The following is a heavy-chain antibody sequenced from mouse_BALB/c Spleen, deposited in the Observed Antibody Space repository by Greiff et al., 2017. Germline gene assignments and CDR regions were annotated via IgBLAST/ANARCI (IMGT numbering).Heavy chain of an antibody. J-gene: IGHJ2*01. D-gene: IGHD2-2*01. V-gene: IGHV1-14*01. CDR1: GYTFTSYV. CDR3: ARAPIYYGYVGDY. CDR2: INPYNDGT. Sequence: VQLQQSGPELVKPGASVKMSCKASGYTFTSYVMHWVKQKPGQGLEWIGYINPYNDGTKYNEKFKGKATLTSDKSSSTAYMELSSLTSEDSAVYYCARAPIYYGYVGDYWGQGTTLTVSS.